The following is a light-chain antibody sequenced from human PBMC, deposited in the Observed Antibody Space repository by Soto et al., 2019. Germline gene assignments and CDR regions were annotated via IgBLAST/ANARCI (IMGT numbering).Light chain of an antibody. CDR3: SSPAGSSCYIV. CDR2: DVN. CDR1: SSDIGGYNS. V-gene: IGLV2-8*01. J-gene: IGLJ2*01. Sequence: QSALTQPPSASGSPGQSVTISCTGTSSDIGGYNSGSWYQQHPGKAPKLMIYDVNKRPSGVPDRFSGSKSGYTASLTVSGLHGEDEADYFCSSPAGSSCYIVFGGGTNLTVL.